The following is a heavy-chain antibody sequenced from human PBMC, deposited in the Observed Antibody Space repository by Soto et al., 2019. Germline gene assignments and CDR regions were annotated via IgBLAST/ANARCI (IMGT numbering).Heavy chain of an antibody. J-gene: IGHJ4*02. CDR1: GFNFDKYA. CDR2: ISGGGSTA. V-gene: IGHV3-23*01. Sequence: GGSLRLSCAASGFNFDKYAMNWVRQAPGQGLEWVSAISGGGSTAYYADSVKGRFTISRDNSRNTVHLQIDSLRVEDTAIYYCAKELGIVLMVHAASDSWGEGTLVTVSS. D-gene: IGHD2-8*01. CDR3: AKELGIVLMVHAASDS.